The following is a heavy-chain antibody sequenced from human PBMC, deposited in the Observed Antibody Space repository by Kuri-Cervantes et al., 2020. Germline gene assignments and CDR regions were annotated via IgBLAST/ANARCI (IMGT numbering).Heavy chain of an antibody. CDR1: GFTFSSYS. V-gene: IGHV3-21*03. D-gene: IGHD2-15*01. CDR2: ISSSSSYI. J-gene: IGHJ4*02. CDR3: ARNMVGKKPYFDY. Sequence: GGSLRLSCAASGFTFSSYSMNWVRQAPGKGLEWVSSISSSSSYIYYADSVKGRFTISRDNAKNSLYLQMNSLRAEDTAVYYCARNMVGKKPYFDYWGQGTLVTVSS.